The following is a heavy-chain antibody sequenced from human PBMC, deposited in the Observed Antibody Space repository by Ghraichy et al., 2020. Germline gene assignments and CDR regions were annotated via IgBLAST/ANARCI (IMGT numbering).Heavy chain of an antibody. CDR2: IYYSGST. CDR3: ARLPPSIAVAGLRFDP. CDR1: GGSISSSSYY. Sequence: SETLSLTCTVSGGSISSSSYYWGWICQPPGKGLEWIGSIYYSGSTYYNPSLKSRVTISVDTSKNQFSLKLSSVTAADTAVYYCARLPPSIAVAGLRFDPWGQGTLVTVSS. J-gene: IGHJ5*02. D-gene: IGHD6-19*01. V-gene: IGHV4-39*01.